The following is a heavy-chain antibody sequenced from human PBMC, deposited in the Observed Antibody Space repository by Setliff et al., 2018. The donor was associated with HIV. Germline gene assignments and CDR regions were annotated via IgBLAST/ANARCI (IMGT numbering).Heavy chain of an antibody. Sequence: PGGSLRLSCAASELTFSNYAMTWVRQAPGKGLEWVSSLSGSGGSTYYADSVKGRFTISRDNSKNTLYLRMNSLRAEDTAVYYCAQAQTSVSSSYYQYLQHWGQGTLVTVSS. V-gene: IGHV3-23*01. CDR3: AQAQTSVSSSYYQYLQH. CDR1: ELTFSNYA. CDR2: LSGSGGST. D-gene: IGHD3-3*01. J-gene: IGHJ1*01.